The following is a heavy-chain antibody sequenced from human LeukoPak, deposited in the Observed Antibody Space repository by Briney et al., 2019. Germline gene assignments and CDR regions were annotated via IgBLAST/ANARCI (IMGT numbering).Heavy chain of an antibody. CDR3: ARDLDWAFDY. J-gene: IGHJ4*02. CDR1: GFIFSDYA. D-gene: IGHD3-3*01. CDR2: ISGSGDRT. V-gene: IGHV3-23*01. Sequence: GGSLRLSCTASGFIFSDYAMSWVRQARGKGLEWVSGISGSGDRTDYADSVKGRFTISRDNAKTTVYLQMSSLRDGDTAVYYCARDLDWAFDYWGQGTLVAVSS.